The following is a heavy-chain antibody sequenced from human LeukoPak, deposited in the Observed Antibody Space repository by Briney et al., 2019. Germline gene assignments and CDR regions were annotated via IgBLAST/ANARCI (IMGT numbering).Heavy chain of an antibody. Sequence: SSVKVSCKASGGTFSGYAISGVRQAPGQGLEWMGGIIPIFGTANYAQKFQGRVTITADESTSTAYMELSSLRSEDTAVYYCAERVLGYSNLIFDYWGQGTLVTVSS. D-gene: IGHD5-18*01. J-gene: IGHJ4*02. V-gene: IGHV1-69*01. CDR1: GGTFSGYA. CDR2: IIPIFGTA. CDR3: AERVLGYSNLIFDY.